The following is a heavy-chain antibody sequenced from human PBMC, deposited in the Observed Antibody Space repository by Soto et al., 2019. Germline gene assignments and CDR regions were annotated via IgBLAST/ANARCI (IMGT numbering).Heavy chain of an antibody. CDR1: GGSISSSSYY. CDR2: IYYSGST. J-gene: IGHJ5*02. D-gene: IGHD2-2*01. Sequence: QLQLQESGPGLVKPSETLSLTCTVSGGSISSSSYYWGWIRQPPGKGLEWIGSIYYSGSTYYNPSLKSRFTISVDTSKIQFSLKLSSVTAADTAVYYCARHAFGGLVPAAHRRINWFDPWGQGTLVTVSS. V-gene: IGHV4-39*01. CDR3: ARHAFGGLVPAAHRRINWFDP.